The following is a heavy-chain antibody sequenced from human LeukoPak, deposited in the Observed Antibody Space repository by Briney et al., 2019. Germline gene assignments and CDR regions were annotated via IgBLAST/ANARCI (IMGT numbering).Heavy chain of an antibody. Sequence: GGSLRLSCAASGFSFSTYNMNWVRQAPGKGLEWVSYISTSSSTIYQADSVKGRFTISRDSSKNTLYLQVNSLRAGDTAVYYCVTRSGSYYYWGQGILVTVSS. D-gene: IGHD1-26*01. V-gene: IGHV3-48*01. J-gene: IGHJ4*02. CDR3: VTRSGSYYY. CDR2: ISTSSSTI. CDR1: GFSFSTYN.